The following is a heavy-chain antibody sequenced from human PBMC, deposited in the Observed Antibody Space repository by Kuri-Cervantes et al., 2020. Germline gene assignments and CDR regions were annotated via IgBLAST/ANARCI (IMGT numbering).Heavy chain of an antibody. D-gene: IGHD3-10*01. CDR3: ARDRSPHYYYYMDV. J-gene: IGHJ6*03. CDR1: AYSISSGYY. V-gene: IGHV4-61*01. CDR2: IFDSEIT. Sequence: SETLSLTCSVSAYSISSGYYWGWIRQPPGKGLEWIGYIFDSEITNYNPSLRGRITISVDASKNLFSLNLTSVTAADTAVYFCARDRSPHYYYYMDVWGKGTTVTVSS.